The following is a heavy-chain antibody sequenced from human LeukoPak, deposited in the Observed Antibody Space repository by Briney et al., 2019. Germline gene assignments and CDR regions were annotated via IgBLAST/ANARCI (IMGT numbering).Heavy chain of an antibody. CDR3: AKDRGLTTGSWHFDS. CDR1: GFTFSIYA. Sequence: GGSLRLSCTASGFTFSIYAMSWVRQAPGKGLEWVTTISNNGGSAYYADSVKGRFTISRDNSKNTVSLQMECLSAEDTAIYYCAKDRGLTTGSWHFDSWGQGTRVTVSS. J-gene: IGHJ4*02. CDR2: ISNNGGSA. D-gene: IGHD1-14*01. V-gene: IGHV3-23*01.